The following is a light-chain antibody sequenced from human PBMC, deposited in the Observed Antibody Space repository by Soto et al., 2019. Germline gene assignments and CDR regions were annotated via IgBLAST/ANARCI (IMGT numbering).Light chain of an antibody. V-gene: IGKV2-28*01. J-gene: IGKJ5*01. CDR2: LGS. Sequence: DIVMTQTPLSLSVTPGQPASISCKSSQSLLHSNGYNYFDWYLQKPGQSPQLLIYLGSNRASGVPDRFSGSGSGTDFTLKISRVEAEDVGVYYCMQALQIPPTFGQGTRLEIK. CDR3: MQALQIPPT. CDR1: QSLLHSNGYNY.